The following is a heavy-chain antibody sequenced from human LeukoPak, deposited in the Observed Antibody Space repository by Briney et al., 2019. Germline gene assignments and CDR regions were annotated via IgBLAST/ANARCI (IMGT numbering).Heavy chain of an antibody. J-gene: IGHJ4*02. Sequence: SVKVSCKASGGTSSSYAISWVRQAPGQGLEWMGGIIPIFGTANYAQKFQGRVTITADESTSTAYMELSSLRSEDTAVYYCARGSTYYDILTGSLDYWGQGTLVTVSA. CDR1: GGTSSSYA. D-gene: IGHD3-9*01. CDR3: ARGSTYYDILTGSLDY. CDR2: IIPIFGTA. V-gene: IGHV1-69*13.